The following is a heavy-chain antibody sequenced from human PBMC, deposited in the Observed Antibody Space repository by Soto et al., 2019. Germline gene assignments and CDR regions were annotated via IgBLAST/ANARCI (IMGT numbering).Heavy chain of an antibody. D-gene: IGHD4-17*01. CDR1: GFTFSRYA. CDR3: AKVGGFDP. J-gene: IGHJ5*02. V-gene: IGHV3-23*01. Sequence: EEPLLESGGGLIQPGGSLRLSCAASGFTFSRYAMSWVRQTPGEGLECVSAISGDGGSTHYADSVKGRFTISRDNSKNTLYMQLNSLRAEDTAVYYCAKVGGFDPWGQGTLVTVSS. CDR2: ISGDGGST.